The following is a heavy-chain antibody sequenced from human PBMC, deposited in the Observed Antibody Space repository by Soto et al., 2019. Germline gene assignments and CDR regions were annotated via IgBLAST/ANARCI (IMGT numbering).Heavy chain of an antibody. Sequence: ASVKVSCKASGYTFTGYYMHWVRQAPGQGLEWMGWINPNSGGKNYAQKFQGWVTMTRDTSIRTAYMGLSRLRSDDTAVYYCARELYSSSWYSYYYYYGMDVWGQGTTVTVSS. CDR3: ARELYSSSWYSYYYYYGMDV. J-gene: IGHJ6*02. V-gene: IGHV1-2*04. CDR1: GYTFTGYY. D-gene: IGHD6-13*01. CDR2: INPNSGGK.